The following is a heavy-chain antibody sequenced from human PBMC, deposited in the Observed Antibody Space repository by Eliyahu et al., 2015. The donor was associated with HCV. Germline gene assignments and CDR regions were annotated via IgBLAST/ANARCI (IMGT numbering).Heavy chain of an antibody. CDR2: IQYSXST. CDR3: TSGGGGIAVAGTGGWFDP. J-gene: IGHJ5*02. D-gene: IGHD6-19*01. V-gene: IGHV4-59*01. Sequence: QVQLQESGPGLVKPSETLSLTCTVSGGSIXTYYWSWIRXPPGKGLEGIGYIQYSXSTNHTPSLKSXVTISVDTSKNQFSLKLNXVTAADTAVYYCTSGGGGIAVAGTGGWFDPWGQGTLVTVSS. CDR1: GGSIXTYY.